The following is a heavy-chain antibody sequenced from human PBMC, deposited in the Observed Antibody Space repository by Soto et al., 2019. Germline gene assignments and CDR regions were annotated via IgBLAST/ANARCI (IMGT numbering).Heavy chain of an antibody. CDR3: ARGAGDAFDI. CDR2: IWYDGSNK. D-gene: IGHD3-10*01. Sequence: ESGGGVVQPGRSLRLSCAASGFTFSSYGMHWVRQAPGKGLEWVAVIWYDGSNKYYADSVKGRFTISRDNSKNTLYLQMNSRRAEDTAVYYCARGAGDAFDIWGQGTMVTVSS. V-gene: IGHV3-33*01. CDR1: GFTFSSYG. J-gene: IGHJ3*02.